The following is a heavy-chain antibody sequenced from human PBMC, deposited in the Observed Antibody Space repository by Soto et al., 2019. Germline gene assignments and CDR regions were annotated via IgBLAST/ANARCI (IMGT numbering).Heavy chain of an antibody. CDR1: GFTFDDYA. D-gene: IGHD6-13*01. CDR3: AKLAGTGDAAAGGVFDY. J-gene: IGHJ4*02. V-gene: IGHV3-9*01. Sequence: EVQLVESGGGLVQPGRSLRLSCAASGFTFDDYAMHWVRQAPGKGLEWVSGISWNSGSIGYADSVKGRFTISRDNAKNSLYLQMNSLRAEDTALYYCAKLAGTGDAAAGGVFDYWGQGTLVTVSS. CDR2: ISWNSGSI.